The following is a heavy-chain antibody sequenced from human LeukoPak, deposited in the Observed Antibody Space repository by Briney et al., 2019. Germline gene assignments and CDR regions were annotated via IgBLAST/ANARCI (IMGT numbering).Heavy chain of an antibody. Sequence: PSETLSLTCTVSGCSISSYYWSWIRQPPGKGLEWVRYIHYSGSTHYNPSLKSRVTISVDTSKNQVSLKLRSVTAADTAVYYCARTTEGYAGGPGYSYYYYMDVWGKGTTVTISS. CDR3: ARTTEGYAGGPGYSYYYYMDV. CDR1: GCSISSYY. CDR2: IHYSGST. J-gene: IGHJ6*03. V-gene: IGHV4-59*01. D-gene: IGHD5-12*01.